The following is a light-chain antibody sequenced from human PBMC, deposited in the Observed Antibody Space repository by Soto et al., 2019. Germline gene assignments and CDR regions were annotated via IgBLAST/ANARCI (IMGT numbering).Light chain of an antibody. Sequence: DIQMTQSPSTLSASVGDRVTITCRASQSISSWLAWYQQKPGKAPKFLIYDASSLESGVPSRFSGSGSGTEFTLTISSLQPDDFANYYCQQYNSYPWTFGQGTKVEIK. J-gene: IGKJ1*01. CDR2: DAS. V-gene: IGKV1-5*01. CDR1: QSISSW. CDR3: QQYNSYPWT.